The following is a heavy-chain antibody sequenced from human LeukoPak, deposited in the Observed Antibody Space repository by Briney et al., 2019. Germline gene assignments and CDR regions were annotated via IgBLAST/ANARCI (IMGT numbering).Heavy chain of an antibody. CDR2: VSGNGGNT. CDR1: GFTFNNYA. Sequence: GGSLRLSCAASGFTFNNYAMGWVRQPPGKGLEWVSGVSGNGGNTYYADSVKGRFTISRDYSKSTLYLQMNSLRAEDTAVYYCATLGYCSGGSCPDAFDTWGQGTMVTVS. V-gene: IGHV3-23*01. J-gene: IGHJ3*02. D-gene: IGHD2-15*01. CDR3: ATLGYCSGGSCPDAFDT.